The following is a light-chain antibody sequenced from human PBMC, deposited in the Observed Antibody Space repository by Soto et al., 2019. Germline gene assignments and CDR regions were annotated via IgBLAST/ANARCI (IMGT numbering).Light chain of an antibody. CDR2: DVS. CDR1: SSDVGGYNY. Sequence: QSVLTQPRSVSGSPGQSVTISCTGTSSDVGGYNYVSWYLQHPGKAPKVMIYDVSKRPSGVPDRFSGSKSGNTASLTISGLQSEDEADYYCSSYAVSYNYVFGTGTKVTVL. V-gene: IGLV2-11*01. J-gene: IGLJ1*01. CDR3: SSYAVSYNYV.